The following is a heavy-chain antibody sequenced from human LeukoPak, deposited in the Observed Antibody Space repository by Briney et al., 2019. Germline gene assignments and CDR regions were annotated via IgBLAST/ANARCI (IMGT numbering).Heavy chain of an antibody. Sequence: PGGSLRLSCAASGFTFSSYAMSWVRQAPGKGLEWVSVISGSGGSTYSAESVKGRFTISRDNSKNTLYLQMNSLRVEDTAVYYCAKYPRHCGGDCYSDLDYWGQGTLVTVSS. D-gene: IGHD2-21*02. CDR3: AKYPRHCGGDCYSDLDY. CDR2: ISGSGGST. V-gene: IGHV3-23*01. CDR1: GFTFSSYA. J-gene: IGHJ4*02.